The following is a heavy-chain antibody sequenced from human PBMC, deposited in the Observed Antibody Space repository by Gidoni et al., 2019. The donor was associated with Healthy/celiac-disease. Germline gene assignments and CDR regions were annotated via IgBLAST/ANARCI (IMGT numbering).Heavy chain of an antibody. CDR3: AKGDIVVVTAMDY. V-gene: IGHV3-23*01. Sequence: EVQLLESGGGLVQPGGSLRLSCAASGFTFSSYAMSWVRQAPGKGLEWVSAISGSGGSTYYADSVKGRFTISRANSKNTLYLQMNSLRAEDTAVYYCAKGDIVVVTAMDYWGQGTLVTVSS. CDR2: ISGSGGST. J-gene: IGHJ4*02. CDR1: GFTFSSYA. D-gene: IGHD2-21*02.